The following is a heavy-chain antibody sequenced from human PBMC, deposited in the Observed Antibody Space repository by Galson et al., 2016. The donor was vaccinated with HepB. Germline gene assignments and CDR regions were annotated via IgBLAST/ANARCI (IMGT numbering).Heavy chain of an antibody. CDR2: IIPISGST. CDR3: AGAGSEYFNSWYFWYFDL. Sequence: SVKVSCKASGGTFNNYAVSWVRQAPGQGLEWMGGIIPISGSTDHIEKFQGRLTITADDSTSTVYMELTVLRPEDTAVYFCAGAGSEYFNSWYFWYFDLWGRGSLVTVSS. D-gene: IGHD6-13*01. J-gene: IGHJ2*01. CDR1: GGTFNNYA. V-gene: IGHV1-69*13.